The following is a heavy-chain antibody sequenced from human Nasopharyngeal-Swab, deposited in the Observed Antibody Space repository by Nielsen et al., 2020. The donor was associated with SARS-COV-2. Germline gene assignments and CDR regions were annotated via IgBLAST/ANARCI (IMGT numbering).Heavy chain of an antibody. CDR1: GFTFDDYA. J-gene: IGHJ3*02. D-gene: IGHD2-2*01. CDR2: ISWNSGSI. CDR3: VKDKGRGSTSWNAFDI. Sequence: SLKISCAASGFTFDDYAMHWVRQAPGKGLEWVSGISWNSGSIGYADSVKGRFTISRDNAKNSLYLQMNSLRAEDTALYYGVKDKGRGSTSWNAFDIWGQGTMVTVSS. V-gene: IGHV3-9*01.